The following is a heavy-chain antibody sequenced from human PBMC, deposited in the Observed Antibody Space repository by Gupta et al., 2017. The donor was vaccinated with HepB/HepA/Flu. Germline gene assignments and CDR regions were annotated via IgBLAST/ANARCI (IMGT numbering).Heavy chain of an antibody. CDR2: IYYSGST. Sequence: QVQLQESGPGLVKPSETLSLTCTVSGGSISSYYWRWIRQPPGKGLEWIGYIYYSGSTNYNPSLKSRVTISVDTSKNQFSLKLSSVTAADTAVYYCARWAGPFSVTNSLTMDVWGKGTTVTVSS. V-gene: IGHV4-59*01. CDR1: GGSISSYY. J-gene: IGHJ6*03. D-gene: IGHD4-17*01. CDR3: ARWAGPFSVTNSLTMDV.